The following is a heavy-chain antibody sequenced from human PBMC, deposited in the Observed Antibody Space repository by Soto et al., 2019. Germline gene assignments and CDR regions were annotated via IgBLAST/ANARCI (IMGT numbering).Heavy chain of an antibody. CDR2: ISDSGATT. D-gene: IGHD6-19*01. CDR1: VFPFGENA. CDR3: AKEDTSSGSLDY. J-gene: IGHJ4*02. Sequence: GGSLRLSFAASVFPFGENAMGWFRQAPGKGLEWVSGISDSGATTYYADSVGGRFTISRDNSKNTLYLQMKSLRAEDSASYYCAKEDTSSGSLDYWGQGALVTVSS. V-gene: IGHV3-23*01.